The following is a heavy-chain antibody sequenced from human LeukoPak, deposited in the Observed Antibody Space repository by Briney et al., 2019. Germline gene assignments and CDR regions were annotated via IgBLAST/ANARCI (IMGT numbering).Heavy chain of an antibody. CDR2: IYPGDSDI. CDR3: ARHPNTRHYDSTGYSPAGPDY. Sequence: GESLKISCKGSGYSFTTYWIGWVRQMPGKGLEWMGIIYPGDSDIRYSPSFQGQVTISADKSTNIAYLQWSGLKASDTAMYYCARHPNTRHYDSTGYSPAGPDYWGQGTLVTVSS. V-gene: IGHV5-51*01. D-gene: IGHD3-22*01. J-gene: IGHJ4*02. CDR1: GYSFTTYW.